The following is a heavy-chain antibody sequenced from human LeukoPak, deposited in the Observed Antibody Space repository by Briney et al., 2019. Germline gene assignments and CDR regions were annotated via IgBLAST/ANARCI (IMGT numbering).Heavy chain of an antibody. V-gene: IGHV4-39*01. Sequence: PSETLSLTCAVSGGSIRTSRYYWGWIRQSPGKGLEWIGSIGYFGRAYYRPSLLSRATISIDTSKKQISLTLTSVTATDTGLYYCATHDEGSYFESWGQGTLVTVSS. CDR1: GGSIRTSRYY. CDR3: ATHDEGSYFES. D-gene: IGHD3-10*01. CDR2: IGYFGRA. J-gene: IGHJ4*02.